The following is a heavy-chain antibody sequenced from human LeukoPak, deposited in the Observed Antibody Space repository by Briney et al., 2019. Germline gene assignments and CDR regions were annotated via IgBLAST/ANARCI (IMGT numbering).Heavy chain of an antibody. CDR3: ARDPEVVTAS. Sequence: GASVTVSCTASGFTFTSYDINWVRQATGQGLEWMGWMNPNSGNTGYAQKFQGRVTKTRNTSISTAYMELSSLRSEDTAVYYCARDPEVVTASWGQGTLVTVSS. CDR1: GFTFTSYD. V-gene: IGHV1-8*01. J-gene: IGHJ4*02. D-gene: IGHD2-21*02. CDR2: MNPNSGNT.